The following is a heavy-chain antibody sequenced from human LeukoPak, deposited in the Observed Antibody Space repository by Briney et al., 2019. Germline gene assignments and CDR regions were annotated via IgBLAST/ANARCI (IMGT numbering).Heavy chain of an antibody. CDR3: ARVPQKSRGYSYGYVSQYYYYYYMDV. CDR2: ISSSSSTI. J-gene: IGHJ6*03. D-gene: IGHD5-18*01. V-gene: IGHV3-48*04. Sequence: GGSLRLSCAASGFTFSSYSMNWVRQAPGKGLEWVSYISSSSSTIYYADSVKGRFTISRDNAKNTLYLQMNSLRAEDTAVYYCARVPQKSRGYSYGYVSQYYYYYYMDVWGKGTTVTISS. CDR1: GFTFSSYS.